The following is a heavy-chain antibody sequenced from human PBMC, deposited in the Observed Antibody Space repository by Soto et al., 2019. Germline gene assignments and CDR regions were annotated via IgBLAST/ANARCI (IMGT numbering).Heavy chain of an antibody. Sequence: PSETLSLTCSVSGVSVSSGDYYWSWIRQPPGKGLEWIGYIYYSGNTYYNPSLPSRVTISLDMSKNKFSLSLSSVTAADTAVYYCATSHIAAPSYWGQGTLVTVSS. J-gene: IGHJ4*02. CDR2: IYYSGNT. D-gene: IGHD6-6*01. V-gene: IGHV4-30-4*01. CDR3: ATSHIAAPSY. CDR1: GVSVSSGDYY.